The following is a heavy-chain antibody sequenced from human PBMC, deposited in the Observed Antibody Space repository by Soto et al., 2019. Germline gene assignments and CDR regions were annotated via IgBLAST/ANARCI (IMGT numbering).Heavy chain of an antibody. J-gene: IGHJ6*02. D-gene: IGHD2-2*01. V-gene: IGHV1-69*06. CDR2: FVPEDGEA. CDR3: ACSLSYYYYGMDF. Sequence: PCKAYGGTFSSYAISWVRQAPGKGLEWMGGFVPEDGEAIYAQKFQGRVTITADTSTDTAYMELSSLRSEDTAVYYCACSLSYYYYGMDFWGQGTTVTVSS. CDR1: GGTFSSYA.